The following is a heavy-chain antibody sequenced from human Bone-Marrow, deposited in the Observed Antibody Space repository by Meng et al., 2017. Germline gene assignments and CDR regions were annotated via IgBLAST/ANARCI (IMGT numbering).Heavy chain of an antibody. D-gene: IGHD3-10*01. J-gene: IGHJ4*02. Sequence: EVKVVASGGGLVQPGGCLGLSCAASGFALRHNWMHLVRQAPGKGLVWVARINPGETTITHAGSVMGLFTISRDIARNTLHLQMNSLRSEDSALYFCVIDFGGESDFWGQGTLVTVSS. CDR3: VIDFGGESDF. V-gene: IGHV3-74*03. CDR2: INPGETTI. CDR1: GFALRHNW.